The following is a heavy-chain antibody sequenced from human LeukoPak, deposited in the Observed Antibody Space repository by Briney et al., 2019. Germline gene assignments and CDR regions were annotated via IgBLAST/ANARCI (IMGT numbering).Heavy chain of an antibody. J-gene: IGHJ4*02. CDR3: ARGGYSSNWALGF. CDR1: GFSFSSYW. D-gene: IGHD6-13*01. Sequence: LRLSCAASGFSFSSYWLNWVRQAPGKGLEWVANIRQDGSEKFYVDSVKGRFTISRDNAENSLYLQMNSLRDEDTAVYYCARGGYSSNWALGFWGQGTLVTVSS. V-gene: IGHV3-7*04. CDR2: IRQDGSEK.